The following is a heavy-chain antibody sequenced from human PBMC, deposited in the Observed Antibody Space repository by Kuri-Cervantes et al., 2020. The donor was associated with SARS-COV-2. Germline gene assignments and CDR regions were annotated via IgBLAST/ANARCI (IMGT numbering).Heavy chain of an antibody. Sequence: SVKVSCKASGYTFTGYYMHWVRQAPGQGLEWMGGIIPIFGTANYAQKFQGRVTITADKSTSTAYMELSSLRSEDTAVYYCARTPFSSSWTNGGFFDYWGQGTLVTVSS. J-gene: IGHJ4*02. CDR2: IIPIFGTA. D-gene: IGHD6-13*01. CDR1: GYTFTGYY. V-gene: IGHV1-69*06. CDR3: ARTPFSSSWTNGGFFDY.